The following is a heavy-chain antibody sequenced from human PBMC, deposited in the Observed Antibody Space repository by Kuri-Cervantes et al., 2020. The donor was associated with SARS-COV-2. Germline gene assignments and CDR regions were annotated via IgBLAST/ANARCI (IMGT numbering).Heavy chain of an antibody. Sequence: DYYWSWIRQPPGKGLEWIGYIYYSGSTYYNPSLKSRVTISVDTSKNQFSLKLSSVTAADTAVYYCARDQVDVVVPAAMGPHWFDPWGQGTLVTVSS. CDR3: ARDQVDVVVPAAMGPHWFDP. J-gene: IGHJ5*02. CDR1: DYY. CDR2: IYYSGST. D-gene: IGHD2-2*01. V-gene: IGHV4-30-4*08.